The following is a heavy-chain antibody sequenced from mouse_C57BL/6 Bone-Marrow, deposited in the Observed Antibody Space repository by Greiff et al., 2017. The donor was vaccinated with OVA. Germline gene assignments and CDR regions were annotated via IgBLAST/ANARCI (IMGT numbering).Heavy chain of an antibody. CDR2: IWGVGST. D-gene: IGHD2-5*01. Sequence: VQLQESGPGLVAPSQSLSITCTVSGFSFTSYGVDWVRQSPGKGLEWLGVIWGVGSTNYNSALKSRLSISPENSKSQVFLTMNSLQTDDTAMYYCASEDYSNFWYFDVWGTGTTVTVSS. CDR3: ASEDYSNFWYFDV. V-gene: IGHV2-6*01. J-gene: IGHJ1*03. CDR1: GFSFTSYG.